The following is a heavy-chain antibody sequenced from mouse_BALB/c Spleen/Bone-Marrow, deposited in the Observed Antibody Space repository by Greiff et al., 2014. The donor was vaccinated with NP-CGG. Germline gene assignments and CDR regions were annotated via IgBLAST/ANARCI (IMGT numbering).Heavy chain of an antibody. CDR3: ASYHRSGYAMDY. Sequence: EVQLQQSGPELVKPGASVKVSCKASGYSFTDYNMYWVKQSHGKSLEWIGYIDPYNGDTSYNQKFKGKTTLTVDKSSSTSFMHRNNLASTDSSFYYSASYHRSGYAMDYWGQGTSVTVSS. CDR2: IDPYNGDT. D-gene: IGHD2-14*01. J-gene: IGHJ4*01. V-gene: IGHV1S135*01. CDR1: GYSFTDYN.